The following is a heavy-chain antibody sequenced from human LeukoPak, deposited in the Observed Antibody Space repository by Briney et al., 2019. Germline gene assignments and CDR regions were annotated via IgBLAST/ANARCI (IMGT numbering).Heavy chain of an antibody. D-gene: IGHD5-12*01. CDR3: ATITDIVATIAHY. V-gene: IGHV3-15*01. CDR2: TKRKTDGGTT. Sequence: GGSLRLSCAASGFTFSNAWMSWVRPAPGKGLEWVGRTKRKTDGGTTDYAAPVKGRFTISRDDSKNTLYLQMNSLKAEDTAVYYCATITDIVATIAHYWGQGTLVTVSS. J-gene: IGHJ4*02. CDR1: GFTFSNAW.